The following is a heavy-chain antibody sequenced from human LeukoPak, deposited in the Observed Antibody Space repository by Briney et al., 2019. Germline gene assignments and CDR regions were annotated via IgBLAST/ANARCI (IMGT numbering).Heavy chain of an antibody. CDR3: ARSGVEPTAVDY. CDR1: GDSVSSNSAA. CDR2: TYYRSTWYN. D-gene: IGHD1-1*01. V-gene: IGHV6-1*01. J-gene: IGHJ4*02. Sequence: SQTLSLTCAISGDSVSSNSAAWNWIRQSPSRGLEWLGRTYYRSTWYNDYAVSVKSRITINPDTTKNEFSLQLNSVTPEVSVVDYCARSGVEPTAVDYWGQGTWVTASS.